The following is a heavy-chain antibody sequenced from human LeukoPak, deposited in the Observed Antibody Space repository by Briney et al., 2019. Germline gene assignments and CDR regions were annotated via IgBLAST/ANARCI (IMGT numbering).Heavy chain of an antibody. CDR1: GFNFTAYW. CDR3: ARHQYYYDSSGNYGWFDS. CDR2: SHPINSDT. Sequence: GKSLKISCKGSGFNFTAYWIAWVRQMPGKGLEWMGISHPINSDTKYSPPFQGQVTISADKSSSTAYLQWNSLKASDTAMYYCARHQYYYDSSGNYGWFDSWGQGTLVTVSS. D-gene: IGHD3-22*01. J-gene: IGHJ5*01. V-gene: IGHV5-51*01.